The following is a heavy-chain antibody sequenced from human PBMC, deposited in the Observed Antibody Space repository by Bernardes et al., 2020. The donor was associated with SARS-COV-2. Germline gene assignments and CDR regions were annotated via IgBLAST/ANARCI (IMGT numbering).Heavy chain of an antibody. CDR2: IIPFFGTP. CDR1: GGTFTTYA. J-gene: IGHJ6*02. CDR3: AREFFGGAVGVDFYYHGMDV. D-gene: IGHD3-16*01. Sequence: SVKVSCKASGGTFTTYAFGWVRQAPGQGLEWMGMIIPFFGTPNYAQKFQGRVTIIADEPTSTVYMELSSLRSEDTAVYYCAREFFGGAVGVDFYYHGMDVWGQGTTVTVSS. V-gene: IGHV1-69*13.